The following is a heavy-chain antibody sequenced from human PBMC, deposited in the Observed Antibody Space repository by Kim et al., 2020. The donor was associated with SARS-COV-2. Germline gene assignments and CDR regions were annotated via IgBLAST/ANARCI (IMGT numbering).Heavy chain of an antibody. CDR3: ARDLYLTGGLGGAFDY. V-gene: IGHV1-69*13. CDR1: GGTFSSYA. Sequence: SVKVSCKASGGTFSSYAISWVRQAPGQGLEWMGGIIPIFGTANYAQKFQGRVTITADESTSTAYMELSSLRSEDTAVYYCARDLYLTGGLGGAFDYWGQGTLVTVSS. J-gene: IGHJ4*02. D-gene: IGHD3-16*01. CDR2: IIPIFGTA.